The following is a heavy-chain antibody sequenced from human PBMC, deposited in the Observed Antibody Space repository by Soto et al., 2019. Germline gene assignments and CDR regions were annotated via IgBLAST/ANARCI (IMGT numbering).Heavy chain of an antibody. CDR1: GYTFTSYA. CDR2: INAGNGNT. CDR3: ARGPLLWGDV. Sequence: QVQLVQSGAEVKKPGASVKVSCKASGYTFTSYALHWVRQAPGQRLEWMGWINAGNGNTKYSQKFQGRVTITRDTTATTAYMELSSLRSEDTALYYCARGPLLWGDVWGQGTTVTVSS. J-gene: IGHJ6*02. D-gene: IGHD3-10*01. V-gene: IGHV1-3*01.